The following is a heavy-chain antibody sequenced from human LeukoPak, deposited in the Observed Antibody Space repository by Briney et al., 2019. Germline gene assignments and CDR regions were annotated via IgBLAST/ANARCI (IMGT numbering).Heavy chain of an antibody. J-gene: IGHJ4*02. V-gene: IGHV3-23*01. D-gene: IGHD3-16*01. CDR1: GFTFSDYV. CDR2: ISDSGGST. CDR3: AKDRAYDYTPVGY. Sequence: GGSLRLSCAASGFTFSDYVLTWVRQAPGKGLEWVSSISDSGGSTYYADSVKGRFTISRDNSKNTLYLQMSSLRAEDTAVYYCAKDRAYDYTPVGYWGQGTLVTVSS.